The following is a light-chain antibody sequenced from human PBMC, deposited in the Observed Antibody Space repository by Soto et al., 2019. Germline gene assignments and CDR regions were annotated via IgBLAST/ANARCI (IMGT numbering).Light chain of an antibody. CDR2: EAS. J-gene: IGKJ1*01. CDR3: QQYNTDSRMWT. CDR1: QSISSR. V-gene: IGKV1-5*03. Sequence: IQMTQSPYTLSASVGDRVTITCRAIQSISSRLAWYQEKPGKAPKLLIYEASSLESGVPSRFSGSGSGTEFTLSISSLQPEDFATYYCQQYNTDSRMWTFGQGTKVDNK.